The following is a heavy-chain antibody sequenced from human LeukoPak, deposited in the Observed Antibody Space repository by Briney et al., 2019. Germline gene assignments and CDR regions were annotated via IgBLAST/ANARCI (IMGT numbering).Heavy chain of an antibody. CDR1: GFTFSSYG. CDR3: ARAATSSSWFDY. V-gene: IGHV3-23*01. J-gene: IGHJ4*02. D-gene: IGHD6-13*01. Sequence: GGSLRLSCAASGFTFSSYGMSWVRQAPGKGLEWVSTISGSGGSTYYADSVKGRFTISRDNSKNTLYLQMNSLRAEDTAVYYCARAATSSSWFDYWGQGTLVTVSS. CDR2: ISGSGGST.